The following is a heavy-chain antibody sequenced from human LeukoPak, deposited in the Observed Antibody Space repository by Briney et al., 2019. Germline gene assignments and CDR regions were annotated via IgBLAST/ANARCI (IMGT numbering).Heavy chain of an antibody. CDR2: IYYSGST. V-gene: IGHV4-39*02. CDR1: GGSISSSSYY. CDR3: ARDNSSLDAFDI. D-gene: IGHD6-13*01. Sequence: SETLSLTCTVSGGSISSSSYYWGWIRQPPGKGLEWIGSIYYSGSTYYNPSLKSRVTISVDTSKNQFSLKLSSVTAADTAVYYCARDNSSLDAFDISGQGKMVTVSS. J-gene: IGHJ3*02.